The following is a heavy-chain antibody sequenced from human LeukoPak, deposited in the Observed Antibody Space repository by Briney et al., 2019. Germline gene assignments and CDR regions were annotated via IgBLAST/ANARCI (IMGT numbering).Heavy chain of an antibody. CDR3: AREERYCSSSRCFVGVGSDY. J-gene: IGHJ4*02. Sequence: GASVKVSCKASGYTFTSYAMHWVRQAPGQRLEWMGWINAGNGNTKYSQKFQGRVTMTTDTSTSTAYMELTSLRSDDTAVYYCAREERYCSSSRCFVGVGSDYWGQGTLVSVSS. V-gene: IGHV1-3*01. CDR1: GYTFTSYA. D-gene: IGHD2-2*01. CDR2: INAGNGNT.